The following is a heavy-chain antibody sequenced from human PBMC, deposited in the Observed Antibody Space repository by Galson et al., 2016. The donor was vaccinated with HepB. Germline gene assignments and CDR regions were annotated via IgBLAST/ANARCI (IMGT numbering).Heavy chain of an antibody. CDR2: IWYDGSKK. V-gene: IGHV3-33*08. D-gene: IGHD1-26*01. J-gene: IGHJ6*02. CDR3: AREGVGQVGMDV. Sequence: SLRLSCAASGFTFSRYWMHWVRQVPGKGLVWVAFIWYDGSKKYYIESVKGRFIISRDNSKNTVYLQMNSLRAEDRAVYYCAREGVGQVGMDVWGQGTTVTVSS. CDR1: GFTFSRYW.